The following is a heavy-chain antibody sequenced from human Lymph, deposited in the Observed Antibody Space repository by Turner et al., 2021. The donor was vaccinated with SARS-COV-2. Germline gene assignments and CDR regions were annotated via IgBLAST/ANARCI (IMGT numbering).Heavy chain of an antibody. CDR3: ARGSAGGDV. CDR2: IWYDGSNK. J-gene: IGHJ6*02. V-gene: IGHV3-33*01. CDR1: GFTFSSYG. D-gene: IGHD6-13*01. Sequence: QVQLVESGGGVVQPGWSLRLSCAASGFTFSSYGMHWVRQAPGKGLEWVAFIWYDGSNKYYADSVKGRFTISRDNSKNTLYLQMNSLRAEDTAVYYCARGSAGGDVWGQGTTVTVSS.